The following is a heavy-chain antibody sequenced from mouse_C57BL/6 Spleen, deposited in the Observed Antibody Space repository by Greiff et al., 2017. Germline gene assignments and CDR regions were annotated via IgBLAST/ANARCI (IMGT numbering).Heavy chain of an antibody. CDR2: ILPGSGST. D-gene: IGHD2-3*01. Sequence: VKVVESGAELMKPGASVKLSCKATGYTFTGYWIAWVKQRPGHGLEWIGEILPGSGSTNYNEKFKGKATFTADTSSNTAYMQLSSRTTEDSAIYYCARRSGGWLLPWYFEVWGTGNTVTVSS. CDR3: ARRSGGWLLPWYFEV. CDR1: GYTFTGYW. V-gene: IGHV1-9*01. J-gene: IGHJ1*03.